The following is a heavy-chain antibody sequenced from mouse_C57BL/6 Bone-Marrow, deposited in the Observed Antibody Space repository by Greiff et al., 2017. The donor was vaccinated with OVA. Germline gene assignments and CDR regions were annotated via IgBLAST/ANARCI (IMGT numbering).Heavy chain of an antibody. J-gene: IGHJ2*01. Sequence: EVQRVESGGDLVKPGGSLKLSCAASGFTFSSYGMSWVRQTPDKRLEWVATISSGGSYTYYPDSVKGRFTISRDNAKNTLYLQMSSLKSEDTAMYYCAREPFAYWGQGTTLTVSS. CDR2: ISSGGSYT. V-gene: IGHV5-6*01. CDR3: AREPFAY. CDR1: GFTFSSYG.